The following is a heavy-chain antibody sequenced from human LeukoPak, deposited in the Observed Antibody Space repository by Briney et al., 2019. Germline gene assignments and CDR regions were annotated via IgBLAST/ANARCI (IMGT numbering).Heavy chain of an antibody. Sequence: ASVKVSCKASGYTFTGYYMHWVRQAPGQGLEWMGWINPNSGGTNYAQKFQGRVTMTRDTSISTAYMELGSLRSDDTAVYFCARGGHVVVVAATFCFDPWGQGTLVTVSS. CDR1: GYTFTGYY. CDR3: ARGGHVVVVAATFCFDP. D-gene: IGHD2-15*01. V-gene: IGHV1-2*02. J-gene: IGHJ5*02. CDR2: INPNSGGT.